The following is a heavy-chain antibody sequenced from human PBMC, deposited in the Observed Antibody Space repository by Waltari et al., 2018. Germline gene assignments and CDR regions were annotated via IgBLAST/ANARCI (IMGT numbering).Heavy chain of an antibody. D-gene: IGHD6-6*01. V-gene: IGHV1-69*01. CDR2: VFPIFGTA. J-gene: IGHJ4*02. Sequence: QVQLVQSGAEVKKPGSSVKVSCKASGGTFSSYAISWVRQAPGQGLEWMGGVFPIFGTANSAQKCQGRVTITADESTSTAYMELSSLRSEDTAVYYCARETYSSSYLWGYWGQGTLVTVSS. CDR1: GGTFSSYA. CDR3: ARETYSSSYLWGY.